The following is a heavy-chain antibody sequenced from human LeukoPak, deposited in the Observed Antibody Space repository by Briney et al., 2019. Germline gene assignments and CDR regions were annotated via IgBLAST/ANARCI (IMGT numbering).Heavy chain of an antibody. Sequence: SQTLSLTCTVSGGSISSGSYYWSWIRQPAGKGLVWIGRIYTSGSTNYNPSLKSRVTISVDTSKNQFSLKLSSVTAADTAVYYCARERLGTFDYWGQGTLVTVSS. CDR3: ARERLGTFDY. CDR2: IYTSGST. D-gene: IGHD1-1*01. V-gene: IGHV4-61*02. J-gene: IGHJ4*02. CDR1: GGSISSGSYY.